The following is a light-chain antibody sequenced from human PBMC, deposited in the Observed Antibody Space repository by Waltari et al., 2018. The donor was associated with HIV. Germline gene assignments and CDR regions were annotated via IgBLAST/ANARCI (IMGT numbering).Light chain of an antibody. CDR1: NTVHSR. CDR3: QQYHKWPET. Sequence: EILMTQSPATLSVSPGGGGTLSCRASNTVHSRYDWFPQKPHQPPRVLIYAASTSATDIPDRFRASGSGTEFTLTISSLQSEDFAVYFCQQYHKWPETFGQGTKLEIK. J-gene: IGKJ2*01. CDR2: AAS. V-gene: IGKV3-15*01.